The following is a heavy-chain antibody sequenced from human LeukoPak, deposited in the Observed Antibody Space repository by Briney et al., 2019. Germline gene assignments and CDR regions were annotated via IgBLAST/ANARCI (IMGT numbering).Heavy chain of an antibody. CDR1: GFTFSSYG. D-gene: IGHD1-26*01. Sequence: PGGSLRLSCAASGFTFSSYGMHWVRQAPGKGLEWVAFIRYDGSNKYYADSVKGRFTISRDNSKTTLYLQMNSLRAEDTAVYYCAKNSGSYRGWDFDYWGQGTLVTVSS. CDR2: IRYDGSNK. CDR3: AKNSGSYRGWDFDY. V-gene: IGHV3-30*02. J-gene: IGHJ4*02.